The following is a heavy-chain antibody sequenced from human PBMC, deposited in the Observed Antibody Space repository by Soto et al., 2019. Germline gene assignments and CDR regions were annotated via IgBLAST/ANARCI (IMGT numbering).Heavy chain of an antibody. J-gene: IGHJ6*02. CDR1: GGSISSSNW. CDR3: ARDLRRWLVDDDYYYGMDV. D-gene: IGHD6-19*01. Sequence: SETLSLTCAVSGGSISSSNWWSWVRQPPGKGLEWIGEIYHSGSTNYNPSLKSRVTISVDKSKNQFSLKLSSVTAADTAVYYCARDLRRWLVDDDYYYGMDVWGQGTTVTVSS. V-gene: IGHV4-4*02. CDR2: IYHSGST.